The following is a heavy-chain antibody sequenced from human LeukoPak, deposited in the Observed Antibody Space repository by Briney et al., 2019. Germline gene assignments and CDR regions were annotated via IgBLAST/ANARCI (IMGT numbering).Heavy chain of an antibody. CDR2: IIPIFGTA. D-gene: IGHD1-26*01. Sequence: ASVKVSCKASGGTFSSYAVSWVRQAPGQGLEWMGGIIPIFGTANYAQKFQGRVTITADESTSTAYMELSSLRSEDTAVYYCAAGRWELLGFDYWGQGTLVTVSS. CDR3: AAGRWELLGFDY. CDR1: GGTFSSYA. V-gene: IGHV1-69*13. J-gene: IGHJ4*02.